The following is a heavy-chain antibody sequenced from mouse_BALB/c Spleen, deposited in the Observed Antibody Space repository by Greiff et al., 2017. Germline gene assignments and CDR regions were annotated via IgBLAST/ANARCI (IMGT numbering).Heavy chain of an antibody. CDR1: GYAFTNYL. CDR2: INPGSGGT. J-gene: IGHJ4*01. CDR3: ARGGYGGYYAMDY. V-gene: IGHV1-54*01. D-gene: IGHD2-10*02. Sequence: QVQLQQSGAELVRPGTSVKVSCKASGYAFTNYLIECVKQRPGQGFEWIGVINPGSGGTNYNEKFKGKATLTADKSSSTAYMQLSSLTSDDSAVYFCARGGYGGYYAMDYWGQGTSVTVSS.